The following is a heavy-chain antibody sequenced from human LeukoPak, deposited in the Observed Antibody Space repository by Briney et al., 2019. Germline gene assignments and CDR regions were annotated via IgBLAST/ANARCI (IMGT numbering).Heavy chain of an antibody. V-gene: IGHV1-8*03. CDR1: GYTFTAYY. CDR3: ARTTLEGYGDYNFDY. J-gene: IGHJ4*02. D-gene: IGHD4-17*01. Sequence: GASVKVSCKASGYTFTAYYIHWVRQAPGQGLEWMGWMNPNSGNTGYAQKFQGRVTITADKSTSTAYMELSSLRSEDTAVYYCARTTLEGYGDYNFDYWGQGTLVTVSS. CDR2: MNPNSGNT.